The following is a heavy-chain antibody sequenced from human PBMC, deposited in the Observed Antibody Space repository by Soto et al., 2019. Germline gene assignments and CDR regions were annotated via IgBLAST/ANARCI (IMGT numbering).Heavy chain of an antibody. V-gene: IGHV3-48*03. Sequence: GGYLRISCAAPGLSCRSYAMTWVRQAPGKGLEWVSYISSSASTMYYADSVKGRFTISRDNAKNSLYLQMNSLGAEHTAVYYYARDSLSGCYGY. D-gene: IGHD1-26*01. CDR3: ARDSLSGCYGY. CDR2: ISSSASTM. J-gene: IGHJ4*03. CDR1: GLSCRSYA.